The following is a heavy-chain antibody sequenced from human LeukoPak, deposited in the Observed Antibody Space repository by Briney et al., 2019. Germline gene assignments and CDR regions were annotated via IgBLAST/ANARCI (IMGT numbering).Heavy chain of an antibody. Sequence: GGSLRLSCAASGFTFSNFGMHWVRQAPGKGLEWVAVISHDGSNKYYADSVKGRFTISRDKSKNTLYLQMNGLRVEDTAVYFFAKGNYYDISLPFDYWGQGTLVTVSS. V-gene: IGHV3-30*18. CDR2: ISHDGSNK. D-gene: IGHD3-22*01. CDR3: AKGNYYDISLPFDY. CDR1: GFTFSNFG. J-gene: IGHJ4*02.